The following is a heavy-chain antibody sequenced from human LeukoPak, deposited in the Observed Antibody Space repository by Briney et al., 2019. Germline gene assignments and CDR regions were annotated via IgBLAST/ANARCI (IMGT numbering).Heavy chain of an antibody. J-gene: IGHJ3*02. CDR3: ARVPRYYYDSSGYYRYDAFDI. D-gene: IGHD3-22*01. Sequence: ASVKVSCKASGYTFTSYYMHWVRQAPGQGLEWMGIIHPSGGSTSYAQKFQGRVTMTRDTSTSTVYMELSSLRSEDTAVYYCARVPRYYYDSSGYYRYDAFDIWGQGTMVTVSS. V-gene: IGHV1-46*01. CDR2: IHPSGGST. CDR1: GYTFTSYY.